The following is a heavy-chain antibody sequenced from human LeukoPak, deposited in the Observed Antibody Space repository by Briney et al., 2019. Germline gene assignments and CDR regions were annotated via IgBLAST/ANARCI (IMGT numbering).Heavy chain of an antibody. CDR2: ISGSGGST. CDR3: AKERVAKTAAAESKGDY. Sequence: PGGSLRLSCAASGFTFSSYSMNWVRQAPGKGLEWVSAISGSGGSTYYADSVKGRFTISRDNSKNTLYLQMNSLRAEDTAVYYCAKERVAKTAAAESKGDYWGQGTLVTVSS. D-gene: IGHD6-13*01. CDR1: GFTFSSYS. V-gene: IGHV3-23*01. J-gene: IGHJ4*02.